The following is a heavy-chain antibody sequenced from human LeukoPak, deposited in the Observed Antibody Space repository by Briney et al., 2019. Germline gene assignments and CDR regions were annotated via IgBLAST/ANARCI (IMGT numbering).Heavy chain of an antibody. CDR1: GGSISSYY. CDR2: IYTSGST. CDR3: ARGRIQLWSHPPPFDY. Sequence: PSETLSLTCTVSGGSISSYYWSWIRQPAGKGLEWIGRIYTSGSTNYNPSLKSRVTMSVDTSKNQFSLKLSSVTAADTAVYYCARGRIQLWSHPPPFDYWGQGTLVTVSS. V-gene: IGHV4-4*07. J-gene: IGHJ4*02. D-gene: IGHD5-18*01.